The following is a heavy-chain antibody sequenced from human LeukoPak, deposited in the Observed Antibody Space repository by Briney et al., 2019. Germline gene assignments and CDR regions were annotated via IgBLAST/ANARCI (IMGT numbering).Heavy chain of an antibody. CDR2: FDPEDGET. J-gene: IGHJ4*02. Sequence: ASVKVSCKVSGYTLTELSMHWVRQAPGKGLEGMGGFDPEDGETIYAQKFQGRVTMTEDTSTDTAYMELSSLRSEDTAVYYCATGAGRHSSSWYEPPSFDYWGQGTLVTVSS. V-gene: IGHV1-24*01. CDR3: ATGAGRHSSSWYEPPSFDY. D-gene: IGHD6-13*01. CDR1: GYTLTELS.